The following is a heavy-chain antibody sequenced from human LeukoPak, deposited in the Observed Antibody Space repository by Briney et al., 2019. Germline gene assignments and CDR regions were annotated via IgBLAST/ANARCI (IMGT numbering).Heavy chain of an antibody. Sequence: PGRSLRLSCAASGFTFSSHGMHWVRQAPGKGLEWVAIIWHDGSGKYYADSVKGRFTISRDNSKNTLYLQMNSLRAEDTAVYYCAKDSCSGGSCYRGYYGMDVWGQGTTVTVSS. J-gene: IGHJ6*02. CDR2: IWHDGSGK. D-gene: IGHD2-15*01. CDR1: GFTFSSHG. V-gene: IGHV3-33*06. CDR3: AKDSCSGGSCYRGYYGMDV.